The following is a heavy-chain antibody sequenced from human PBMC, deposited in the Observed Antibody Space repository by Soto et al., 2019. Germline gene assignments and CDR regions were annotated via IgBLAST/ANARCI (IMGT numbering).Heavy chain of an antibody. D-gene: IGHD2-2*01. CDR1: GGTYSSYT. V-gene: IGHV1-69*04. J-gene: IGHJ6*03. CDR2: IIPILGIA. Sequence: GASVKVSCKASGGTYSSYTISWVRQAPGQGLEWMGRIIPILGIANYAQKFQGRVTITADKSTSTAYMELSSLRSEDTAVYYCAREYCSSTSCPPAGDYMDVWGKGTTVTVSS. CDR3: AREYCSSTSCPPAGDYMDV.